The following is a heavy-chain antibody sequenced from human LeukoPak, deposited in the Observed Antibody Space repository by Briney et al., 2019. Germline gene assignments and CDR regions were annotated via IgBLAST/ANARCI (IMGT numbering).Heavy chain of an antibody. V-gene: IGHV3-53*01. D-gene: IGHD6-19*01. CDR1: GFIVSSNY. Sequence: GGSLRLSCAASGFIVSSNYMSWVRQTPGKGLEWVSVIDSGGNTYYGDSVKGRFTISRGNSKNTLYLQMNSLRAEDTAVYYCAGRSVADPRLYYFDYWGQGALVTVSS. J-gene: IGHJ4*02. CDR2: IDSGGNT. CDR3: AGRSVADPRLYYFDY.